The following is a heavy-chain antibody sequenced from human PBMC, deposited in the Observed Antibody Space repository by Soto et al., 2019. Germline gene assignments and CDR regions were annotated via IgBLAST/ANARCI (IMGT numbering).Heavy chain of an antibody. CDR2: ISWNSGSI. Sequence: TGGSLRLSCAASGFTFDDYAMHWVRQAPGRGLEWVSGISWNSGSIGYADSVKGRFTISRDNAKNSLYLQMNSLRAEDTALYYCARSGWYFTYYFDYWGQGTLVTVSS. CDR1: GFTFDDYA. D-gene: IGHD6-19*01. V-gene: IGHV3-9*01. CDR3: ARSGWYFTYYFDY. J-gene: IGHJ4*02.